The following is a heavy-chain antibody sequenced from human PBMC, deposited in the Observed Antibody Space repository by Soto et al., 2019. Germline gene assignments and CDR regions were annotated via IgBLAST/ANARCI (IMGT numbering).Heavy chain of an antibody. D-gene: IGHD6-19*01. CDR2: IKQDGSEE. CDR1: GFTFSSYW. V-gene: IGHV3-7*01. CDR3: ARSRAGYYYYYMDV. Sequence: PGGSLRLSCAASGFTFSSYWMSWVRQAPGKGLEWVANIKQDGSEEYYVDSVKGRFTISRDNAKNSLYLQMNSLRAEDTAVYYCARSRAGYYYYYMDVWGKGTTVTVSS. J-gene: IGHJ6*03.